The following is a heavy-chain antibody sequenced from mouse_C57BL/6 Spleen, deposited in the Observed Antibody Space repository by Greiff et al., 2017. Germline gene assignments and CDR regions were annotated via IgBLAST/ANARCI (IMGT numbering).Heavy chain of an antibody. CDR2: FVPSDSCT. Sequence: VKLQEPGAELVMPGASVKLSCKASGYTFTSDWMHWVKQRPGQGLEWIGEFVPSDSCTNYNQKFKGQSTLTVDKSSSTAYMQLSILTSEDSAVYYCERGEGATLAYGGKGTLVTVSA. D-gene: IGHD3-1*01. CDR3: ERGEGATLAY. J-gene: IGHJ3*01. CDR1: GYTFTSDW. V-gene: IGHV1-69*01.